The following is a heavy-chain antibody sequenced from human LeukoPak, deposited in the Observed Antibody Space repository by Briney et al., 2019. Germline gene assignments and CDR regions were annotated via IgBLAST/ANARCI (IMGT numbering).Heavy chain of an antibody. CDR1: GYTFTGYY. V-gene: IGHV1-2*02. J-gene: IGHJ6*02. Sequence: ASVKVSCKASGYTFTGYYMHWVRQAPGQGLEWMGWINPNSGGTNYAQKFQGRVTMTRDASISTAYMELSRLRSDDTAVYYCARVVHEYYYYGMDVWGQGTTVTVPS. CDR2: INPNSGGT. CDR3: ARVVHEYYYYGMDV.